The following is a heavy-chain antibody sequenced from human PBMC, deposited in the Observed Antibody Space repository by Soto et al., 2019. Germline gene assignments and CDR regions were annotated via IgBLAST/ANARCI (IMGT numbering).Heavy chain of an antibody. CDR2: ISAYNGNT. V-gene: IGHV1-18*01. Sequence: ASVKVSCKASGYTFTSYGISWVRQAPGQGLEWMGWISAYNGNTNYAQKLQGRVTMTTDTSTSTAYMELSRLRSDDTAVYYCARGRNTMVRGVDMDVWGQGTTVTVS. CDR1: GYTFTSYG. J-gene: IGHJ6*02. CDR3: ARGRNTMVRGVDMDV. D-gene: IGHD3-10*01.